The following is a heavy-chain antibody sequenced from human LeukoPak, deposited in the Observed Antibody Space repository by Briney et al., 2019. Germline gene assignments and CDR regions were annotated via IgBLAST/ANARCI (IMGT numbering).Heavy chain of an antibody. J-gene: IGHJ5*02. D-gene: IGHD2-15*01. CDR3: ARHDFVVVVAATPWFDP. Sequence: SETLSLTCAVSGYSISSGYYWGWIRQPPGKGLEWIGSIYHSGSTYYNPSLKSRVTISVDTSKNQFSLKLSSVTAADTAVYYCARHDFVVVVAATPWFDPWGQATLVTVSS. CDR1: GYSISSGYY. V-gene: IGHV4-38-2*01. CDR2: IYHSGST.